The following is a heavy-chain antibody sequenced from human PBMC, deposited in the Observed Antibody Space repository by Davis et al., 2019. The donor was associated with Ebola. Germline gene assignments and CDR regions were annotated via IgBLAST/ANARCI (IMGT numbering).Heavy chain of an antibody. V-gene: IGHV1-8*01. D-gene: IGHD4-17*01. CDR3: ARSTVISPFDY. CDR1: GYTFTSYD. Sequence: ASVKVSCKASGYTFTSYDINWVRQATGQGLEWMGWMNPNSGNTGYAQKFQGRVTITADKSTSTAYMELSSLRSEDTAVYYCARSTVISPFDYWGQGTLVTVSS. J-gene: IGHJ4*02. CDR2: MNPNSGNT.